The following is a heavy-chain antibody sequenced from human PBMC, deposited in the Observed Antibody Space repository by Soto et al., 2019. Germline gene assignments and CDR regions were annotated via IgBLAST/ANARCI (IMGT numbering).Heavy chain of an antibody. J-gene: IGHJ6*03. CDR1: GFTFSSYA. CDR2: ISGSGGST. CDR3: AKGEGGYYYYYMDV. Sequence: PGGSLRLSCAASGFTFSSYAMSWVRQAPGKGLEWVSAISGSGGSTYYADSVKGRFTISRDNSKNTLYLQMNSLRAEDTAVYYCAKGEGGYYYYYMDVWGKGTTVTVSS. V-gene: IGHV3-23*01.